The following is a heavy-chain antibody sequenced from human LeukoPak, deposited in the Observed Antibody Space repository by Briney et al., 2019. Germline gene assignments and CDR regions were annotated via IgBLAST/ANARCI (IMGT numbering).Heavy chain of an antibody. J-gene: IGHJ6*03. D-gene: IGHD3-22*01. Sequence: SETLSLTCTVSGGSISNYYWSWIRQPPGKGLEWIGYIYYSGSTNYNPSLKSRVTISVDTSKNQFSLKLSSVTAADTAVYYCARAANYESNYYYYYYMDVWGKGTTVTISS. V-gene: IGHV4-59*12. CDR2: IYYSGST. CDR3: ARAANYESNYYYYYYMDV. CDR1: GGSISNYY.